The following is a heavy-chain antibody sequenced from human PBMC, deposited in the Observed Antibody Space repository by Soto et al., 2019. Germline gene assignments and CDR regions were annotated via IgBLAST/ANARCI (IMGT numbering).Heavy chain of an antibody. Sequence: GSLRLSCAASGLTFSSYSMNWVRQAPGKGLEWVSSISSSSSYIYYADSVKGRFTISRDNAKNSLYLQMNSLRAEDTAVYYCARVARRYSPDYWGQGTLVTVSS. CDR1: GLTFSSYS. CDR3: ARVARRYSPDY. J-gene: IGHJ4*02. D-gene: IGHD5-18*01. V-gene: IGHV3-21*01. CDR2: ISSSSSYI.